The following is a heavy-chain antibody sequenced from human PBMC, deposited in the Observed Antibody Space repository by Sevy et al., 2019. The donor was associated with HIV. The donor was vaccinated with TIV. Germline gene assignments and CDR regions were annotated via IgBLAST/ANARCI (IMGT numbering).Heavy chain of an antibody. J-gene: IGHJ6*02. D-gene: IGHD6-13*01. CDR3: ARDPVAAAGKRYYYYGMDV. CDR2: ISSSGSTI. Sequence: GGSLRLSCAASGFTFSDYYMSWIRQAPGKGLEWVSYISSSGSTIYYADSLKGRFNISRDNAKNSLYLQMNSLRAEETAVYYCARDPVAAAGKRYYYYGMDVWGQGTTVTVSS. CDR1: GFTFSDYY. V-gene: IGHV3-11*01.